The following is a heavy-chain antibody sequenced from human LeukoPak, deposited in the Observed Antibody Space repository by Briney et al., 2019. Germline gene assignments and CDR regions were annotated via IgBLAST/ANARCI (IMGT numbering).Heavy chain of an antibody. D-gene: IGHD1-26*01. Sequence: PGGSLRLSCAASGFTFSSYWMSWVRQAPGKGLEWVANIKQDGSEKYYVDSVKGRFTISRDNAKNSLYLQMNSLRAEDTAVYYCASETESYYFDYWGQGTLVTVSS. CDR3: ASETESYYFDY. J-gene: IGHJ4*02. V-gene: IGHV3-7*01. CDR1: GFTFSSYW. CDR2: IKQDGSEK.